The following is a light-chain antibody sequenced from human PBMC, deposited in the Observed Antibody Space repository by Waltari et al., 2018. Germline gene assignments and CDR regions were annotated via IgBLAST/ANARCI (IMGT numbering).Light chain of an antibody. V-gene: IGKV3-11*01. CDR2: DAS. CDR3: QQHNNWPLT. CDR1: QSVRSN. J-gene: IGKJ4*01. Sequence: EIVLTQSPATLSLSPGERATVSCRASQSVRSNLAWYQQKPGQAPRLLIYDASNRATGFPARFSGSGSGTDFTLTISSLEPEDFAVYYCQQHNNWPLTFGGGTKVEI.